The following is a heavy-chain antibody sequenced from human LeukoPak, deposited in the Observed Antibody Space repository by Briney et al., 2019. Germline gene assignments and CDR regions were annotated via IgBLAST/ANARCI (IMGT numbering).Heavy chain of an antibody. D-gene: IGHD6-19*01. Sequence: GGSLRLSCAASGFTFSSYAMHWVRQAPGKGLEYVSAISSNGGSTYYANSVKGRFTISRDNSKNTLYLQMGSLRAEDMAVYYCASPPVGSGWPDYWGQGTLVTVSS. CDR1: GFTFSSYA. J-gene: IGHJ4*02. CDR2: ISSNGGST. V-gene: IGHV3-64*01. CDR3: ASPPVGSGWPDY.